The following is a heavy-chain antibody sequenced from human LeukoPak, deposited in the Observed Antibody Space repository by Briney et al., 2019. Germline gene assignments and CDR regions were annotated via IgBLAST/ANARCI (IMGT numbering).Heavy chain of an antibody. J-gene: IGHJ5*02. CDR3: ARGDFWSGYYSGLFDP. V-gene: IGHV4-34*01. CDR2: INHSGST. Sequence: SEALSLTCAVYGGSFSGYYWSWIRQPPGKGLEWIGEINHSGSTSYNQSLKSRVTISVDTSKNQFSLKLSSVTAADTAVYYCARGDFWSGYYSGLFDPWGQGTLVTVSS. CDR1: GGSFSGYY. D-gene: IGHD3-3*01.